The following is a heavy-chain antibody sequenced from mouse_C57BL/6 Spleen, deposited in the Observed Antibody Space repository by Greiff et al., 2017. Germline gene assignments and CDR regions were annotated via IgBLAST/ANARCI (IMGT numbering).Heavy chain of an antibody. J-gene: IGHJ2*01. Sequence: QVQLQQPGAELVRPGSSVKLSCKASGYTFTSYWMHWVKQRPIQGLEWIGNIDPSDSETHYNQKFKDKATLTVDKSSSTAYMQLSILTSEDSAVYYCARGLITTVVADFDYWGQGTTPTVSS. CDR1: GYTFTSYW. D-gene: IGHD1-1*01. V-gene: IGHV1-52*01. CDR3: ARGLITTVVADFDY. CDR2: IDPSDSET.